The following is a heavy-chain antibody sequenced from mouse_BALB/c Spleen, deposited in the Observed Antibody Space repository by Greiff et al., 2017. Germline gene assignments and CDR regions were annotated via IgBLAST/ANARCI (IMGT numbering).Heavy chain of an antibody. V-gene: IGHV3-2*02. CDR3: AREGLLRLRWYFDV. CDR2: ISYSGST. J-gene: IGHJ1*01. CDR1: GYSITSDYA. D-gene: IGHD1-2*01. Sequence: DVKLQESGPGLVKPSQSLSLTCTVTGYSITSDYAWNWIRQFPGNKLEWMGYISYSGSTSYNPSLKSRISITRDTSKNQFFLQLNSVTTEDTATYYCAREGLLRLRWYFDVWGAGTTVTVSS.